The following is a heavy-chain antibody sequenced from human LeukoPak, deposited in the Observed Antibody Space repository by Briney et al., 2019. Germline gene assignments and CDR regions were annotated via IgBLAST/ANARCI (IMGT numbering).Heavy chain of an antibody. CDR3: AREGESYGYEY. V-gene: IGHV3-23*01. CDR2: ISGSGGST. D-gene: IGHD3-3*01. CDR1: GFTFSSYA. Sequence: PGGSLRLSCAASGFTFSSYAMSWVRQAPGKGLEWVSAISGSGGSTYYADSVKGRFTISRDNAKNSLYLQMNSLRAEDTAVYYCAREGESYGYEYWGQGTLVTVSS. J-gene: IGHJ4*02.